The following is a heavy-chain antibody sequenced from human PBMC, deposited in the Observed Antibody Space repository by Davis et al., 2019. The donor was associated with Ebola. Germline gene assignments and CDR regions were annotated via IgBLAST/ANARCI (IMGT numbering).Heavy chain of an antibody. CDR3: ARPQPYCSGGSCYYRPYYGMDV. CDR1: GFTFSDYY. V-gene: IGHV3-11*01. J-gene: IGHJ6*02. CDR2: ISGSGSDI. D-gene: IGHD2-15*01. Sequence: GESLKISCAASGFTFSDYYMSWIRQAPGKGLEWVSYISGSGSDISYADSVKGRFTILRDNAKKSLYLQVNSLSAEDTAVYYCARPQPYCSGGSCYYRPYYGMDVWGQGTTVTVSS.